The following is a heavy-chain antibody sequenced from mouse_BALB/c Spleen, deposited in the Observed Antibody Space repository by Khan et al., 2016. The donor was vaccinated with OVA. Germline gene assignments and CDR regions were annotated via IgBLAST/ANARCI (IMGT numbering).Heavy chain of an antibody. CDR1: GYSITSGYS. J-gene: IGHJ1*01. V-gene: IGHV3-1*02. D-gene: IGHD1-1*01. Sequence: VQLKQSGPDLVKPSQSLSLTCTVTGYSITSGYSWHWIRQFPGNKLEWMGYIHYSGSTNYNPSLKSRISITRDTSKNQFFLQLNSVTTEDTVTYYCARSGTTVVAYWYFDCWGAGTAVTVSS. CDR3: ARSGTTVVAYWYFDC. CDR2: IHYSGST.